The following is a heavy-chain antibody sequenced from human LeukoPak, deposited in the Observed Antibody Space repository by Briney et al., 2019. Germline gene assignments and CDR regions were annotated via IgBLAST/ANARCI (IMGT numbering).Heavy chain of an antibody. CDR3: ARGGIADRPVDY. CDR1: GFTFSSYC. CDR2: ISSSSSYI. Sequence: PGGSLRLSCAASGFTFSSYCMNWVRQAPGKGLEWVSSISSSSSYIYYADSVKGRFTISRDNAKNSLYLQMNSLRAEDTAVYYRARGGIADRPVDYWGQGTLVTVSS. V-gene: IGHV3-21*01. D-gene: IGHD6-6*01. J-gene: IGHJ4*02.